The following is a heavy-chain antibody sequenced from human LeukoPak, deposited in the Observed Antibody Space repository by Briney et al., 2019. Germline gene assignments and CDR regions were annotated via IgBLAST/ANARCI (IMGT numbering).Heavy chain of an antibody. V-gene: IGHV4-39*01. J-gene: IGHJ3*02. CDR1: GGSISSSSYY. D-gene: IGHD5-24*01. CDR2: IYYSGST. Sequence: SSETLSLTCTVSGGSISSSSYYWGWIRQPPGKGLEWIGSIYYSGSTYYNPSLKSRVTISVDTSKNQFSLKLSSVTTADTAVYYCARLRKEKDAFDIWGQGTMVTVSS. CDR3: ARLRKEKDAFDI.